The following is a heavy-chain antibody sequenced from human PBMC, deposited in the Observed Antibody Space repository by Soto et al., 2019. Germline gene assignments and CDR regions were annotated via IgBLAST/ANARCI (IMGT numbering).Heavy chain of an antibody. D-gene: IGHD3-10*01. V-gene: IGHV3-21*01. J-gene: IGHJ6*02. CDR3: ARDMVEYYYGSGSYPSLYGMDF. CDR1: GFTFSSYS. CDR2: ISSSSSYI. Sequence: EVQLVESGGGLVKPGGSLSLSCAASGFTFSSYSMNWVRQAPGKGLEWVSSISSSSSYIYYADSVKGRFTISRDNAKNSLYLQMNSLRAEDTAVYYCARDMVEYYYGSGSYPSLYGMDFWGQGTTVTVSS.